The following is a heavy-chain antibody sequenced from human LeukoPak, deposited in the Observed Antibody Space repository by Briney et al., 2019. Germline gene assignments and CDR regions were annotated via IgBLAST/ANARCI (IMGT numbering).Heavy chain of an antibody. CDR3: ARGPRGKFYYYYMDV. CDR1: GGSFSGYY. V-gene: IGHV4-34*01. J-gene: IGHJ6*03. D-gene: IGHD3-16*01. CDR2: INHSGGT. Sequence: SETLSLTCAVYGGSFSGYYWSWIRQPPGKGLECIGEINHSGGTTYNPSLKSRVTISVDTSKNQFSLKLTSVTAADTGVYYCARGPRGKFYYYYMDVWGKGTTVTVSS.